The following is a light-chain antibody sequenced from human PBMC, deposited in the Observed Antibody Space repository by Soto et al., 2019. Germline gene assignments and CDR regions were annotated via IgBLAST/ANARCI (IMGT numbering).Light chain of an antibody. J-gene: IGLJ2*01. CDR1: SSDVGGYDY. Sequence: QSALTQPASVSGSPGQSITISCTGTSSDVGGYDYVSWYQHHPGKAPKLMIYDVSNRPSGVSDRFSGSKSGNTDSLTISGLQAEDEADYYCSSYTSTSTVVFGGGTQLTVL. CDR3: SSYTSTSTVV. V-gene: IGLV2-14*03. CDR2: DVS.